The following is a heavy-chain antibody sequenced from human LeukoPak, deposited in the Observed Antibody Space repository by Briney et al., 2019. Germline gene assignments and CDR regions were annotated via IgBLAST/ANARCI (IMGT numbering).Heavy chain of an antibody. CDR2: TYYRSKWYY. CDR3: ARGRPSYYGMDV. J-gene: IGHJ6*02. V-gene: IGHV6-1*01. Sequence: SQTLSLTCALSGDSVSSNSAAWNWIRQSPSRGLEWLGRTYYRSKWYYDDADSVKSRITINPDTSKNQFSLQLNSVTPEDTAVYYCARGRPSYYGMDVWGQGTTVTVSS. D-gene: IGHD6-6*01. CDR1: GDSVSSNSAA.